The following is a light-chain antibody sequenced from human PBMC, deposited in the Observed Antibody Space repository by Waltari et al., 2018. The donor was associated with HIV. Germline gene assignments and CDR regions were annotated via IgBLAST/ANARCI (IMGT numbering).Light chain of an antibody. J-gene: IGKJ3*01. CDR3: QQTYSGVT. V-gene: IGKV1-39*01. CDR2: AAS. CDR1: QNIDNY. Sequence: DVQVTQSPSSLSASVRDRVTLTCRASQNIDNYLNWYQQKSGWAPKLLINAASSLQNGVPSRFSARGSGTDFTLTISSVQPEDFAIYYCQQTYSGVTFGPGTQIDVK.